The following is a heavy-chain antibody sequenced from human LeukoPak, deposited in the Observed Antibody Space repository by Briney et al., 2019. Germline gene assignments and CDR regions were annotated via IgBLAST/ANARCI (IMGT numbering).Heavy chain of an antibody. Sequence: GGSLRLSCAASGFMFSDEYMSWIRQAPGKGLEWVSYISNSGDFIAYADSVKGRFTISRDNANNSLFLQMNSLRADDTAVYYCARARGTGPGAHFDYWGQGTLVTVSS. CDR2: ISNSGDFI. CDR3: ARARGTGPGAHFDY. D-gene: IGHD3-10*01. CDR1: GFMFSDEY. J-gene: IGHJ4*02. V-gene: IGHV3-11*01.